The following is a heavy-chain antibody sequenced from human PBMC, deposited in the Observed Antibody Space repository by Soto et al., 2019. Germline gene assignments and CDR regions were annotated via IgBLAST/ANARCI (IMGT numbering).Heavy chain of an antibody. CDR1: GVSISSAY. CDR3: ARDKGVGASTNYFDS. CDR2: IYTSCNT. J-gene: IGHJ4*02. V-gene: IGHV4-4*07. D-gene: IGHD1-26*01. Sequence: QVQLQESGPGLVKASETLSLTCTVSGVSISSAYWSWIRQPAGKGLEWMGRIYTSCNTNYNPSLTRRITMSVDTSKNQFALNLSSVTAAYTAVYYCARDKGVGASTNYFDSCGEGTLGTVSS.